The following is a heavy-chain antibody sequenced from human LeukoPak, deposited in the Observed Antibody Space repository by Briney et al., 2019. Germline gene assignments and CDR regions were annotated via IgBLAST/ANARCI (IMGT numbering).Heavy chain of an antibody. V-gene: IGHV1-3*01. CDR1: GYTLTSYS. D-gene: IGHD1-26*01. CDR2: INAGKGNT. CDR3: ARWDVDHAFDI. Sequence: ASVKVSCKGSGYTLTSYSIHWVRQAPGQRLEWMGWINAGKGNTKYSQNFQDRVTITSDTSASTAYMGLSSLRSEDTAVYYCARWDVDHAFDIWGQGTMVTVSS. J-gene: IGHJ3*02.